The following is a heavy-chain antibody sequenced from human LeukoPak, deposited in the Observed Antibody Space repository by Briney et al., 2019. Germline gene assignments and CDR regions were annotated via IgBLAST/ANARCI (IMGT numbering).Heavy chain of an antibody. CDR3: ARDIVRCSSTSCYSYYSYYMDV. Sequence: SGTLSLTCTVSDYSISSDYYWGWIRQPPGRGLEWIGSIYHSGNTYYNPSLKSRVTISVDTSKNQFSLKLSSVTAADTAVYYCARDIVRCSSTSCYSYYSYYMDVWGKGATVTVSS. CDR1: DYSISSDYY. V-gene: IGHV4-38-2*02. D-gene: IGHD2-2*02. J-gene: IGHJ6*03. CDR2: IYHSGNT.